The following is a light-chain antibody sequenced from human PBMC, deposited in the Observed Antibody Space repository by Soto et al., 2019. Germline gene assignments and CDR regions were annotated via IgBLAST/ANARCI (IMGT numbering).Light chain of an antibody. V-gene: IGLV2-23*02. CDR3: CSFAAGSTFV. J-gene: IGLJ1*01. CDR2: EVT. Sequence: QSVLTQPASVSGSPGQSITISCTGTSSDIGSNNFVSWYQQHPGKTPKLMIYEVTKRPSGVSDRFSGSKSGNTASLTISGLQTEDEADYYCCSFAAGSTFVFGTGTKVTVL. CDR1: SSDIGSNNF.